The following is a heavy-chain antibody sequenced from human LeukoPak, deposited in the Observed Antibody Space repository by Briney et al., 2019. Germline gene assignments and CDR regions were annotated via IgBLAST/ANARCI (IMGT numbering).Heavy chain of an antibody. CDR2: ISTVSTYI. CDR3: VRGGYRGFDYEY. D-gene: IGHD5-12*01. Sequence: GGSLRLSCAASGFPFTSYSMNWVRQAPGKGLEWVSSISTVSTYIYYADSVKGRFTIPRDNAKSSLYLQMNSLRAEDTAVYYCVRGGYRGFDYEYWGQGTLVTVSS. CDR1: GFPFTSYS. V-gene: IGHV3-21*01. J-gene: IGHJ4*02.